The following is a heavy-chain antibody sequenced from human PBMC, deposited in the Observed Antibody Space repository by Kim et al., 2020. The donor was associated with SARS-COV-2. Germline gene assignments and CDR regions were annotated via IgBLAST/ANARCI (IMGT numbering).Heavy chain of an antibody. Sequence: GGSLRLSCAASGFAFNNYGMSWVRQAPGKGLEWVSAISGSGGSTYYPDSVRGRFTISRDNSKNTLYLQMNSLRAEDTALYYCAKGGGGSGSCYKDGFDY. J-gene: IGHJ4*01. CDR3: AKGGGGSGSCYKDGFDY. CDR1: GFAFNNYG. CDR2: ISGSGGST. D-gene: IGHD3-10*01. V-gene: IGHV3-23*01.